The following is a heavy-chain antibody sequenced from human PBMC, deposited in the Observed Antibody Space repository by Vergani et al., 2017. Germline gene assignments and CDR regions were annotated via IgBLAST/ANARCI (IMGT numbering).Heavy chain of an antibody. CDR2: IIPVLGKT. J-gene: IGHJ6*02. D-gene: IGHD2-15*01. V-gene: IGHV1-69*04. CDR3: ARDPRGDSGDHEDYYYGMDV. Sequence: QVQLVQSGAEVKKPGASVKVSCKASGATFRSNTISWVRQVPGQGLEWMGRIIPVLGKTKYAQDFQGRLTITADTSTSTAYMELTSLRSQDTAVYYCARDPRGDSGDHEDYYYGMDVWGQGTTVTVSS. CDR1: GATFRSNT.